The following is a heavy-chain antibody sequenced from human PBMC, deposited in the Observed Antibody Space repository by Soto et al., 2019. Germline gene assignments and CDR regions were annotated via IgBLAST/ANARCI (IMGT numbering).Heavy chain of an antibody. D-gene: IGHD3-16*01. Sequence: PGGSLRLSCVGSGFAFSSNWMTWVRQAPGKGLEWVGNIRQDGSEKNYADSVKGRFTISRDNSKNTLDLQMNSLRAEDTAVYYCAKGGDGYNPISYYYGMDVWGQGTTVTVSS. CDR1: GFAFSSNW. CDR3: AKGGDGYNPISYYYGMDV. CDR2: IRQDGSEK. J-gene: IGHJ6*02. V-gene: IGHV3-7*02.